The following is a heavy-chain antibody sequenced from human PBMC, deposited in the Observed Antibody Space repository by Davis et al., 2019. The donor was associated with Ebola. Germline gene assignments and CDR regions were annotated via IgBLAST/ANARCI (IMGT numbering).Heavy chain of an antibody. CDR1: GFTFGDYA. CDR3: TRYYYGSGLDY. V-gene: IGHV3-49*04. CDR2: IRSKAYGGTT. Sequence: GGSLRLSCTASGFTFGDYAMSWVRQAPGKGLEWVGFIRSKAYGGTTEYAASVKGRFTISRDDSKSIAYLQMNSLKTEDTAVYYCTRYYYGSGLDYWGQGTLVTVSS. J-gene: IGHJ4*02. D-gene: IGHD3-10*01.